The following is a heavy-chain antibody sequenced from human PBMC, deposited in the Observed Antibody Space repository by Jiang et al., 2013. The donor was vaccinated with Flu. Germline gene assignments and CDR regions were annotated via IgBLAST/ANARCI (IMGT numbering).Heavy chain of an antibody. J-gene: IGHJ6*04. CDR2: IYPGDSDT. CDR3: ATSYGGNSEGSSYYGMDV. V-gene: IGHV5-51*01. D-gene: IGHD4-23*01. Sequence: GAEVKKPGESLKISCKGSGYSFTSYWIGWVRQMPGKGLEWMGIIYPGDSDTRYSPSFQGQVTISADKSISTAYLQWSSLKASDTAMYYCATSYGGNSEGSSYYGMDVWGKGTTVTVSS. CDR1: GYSFTSYW.